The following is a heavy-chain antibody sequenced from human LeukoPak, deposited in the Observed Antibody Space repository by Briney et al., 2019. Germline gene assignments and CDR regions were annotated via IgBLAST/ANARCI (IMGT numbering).Heavy chain of an antibody. CDR1: GFTFSSYS. CDR3: ARDGVVDFWISYGTYNYYYYMDV. V-gene: IGHV3-21*01. Sequence: GGSLRLSCAASGFTFSSYSMNWVRQAPGKGLEGVSSISSSSSYIYYADSVKGRFTISRDNAKNSLYLQMNNLRVGDTAVYYCARDGVVDFWISYGTYNYYYYMDVWGKGTTVTVSS. D-gene: IGHD3-3*01. J-gene: IGHJ6*03. CDR2: ISSSSSYI.